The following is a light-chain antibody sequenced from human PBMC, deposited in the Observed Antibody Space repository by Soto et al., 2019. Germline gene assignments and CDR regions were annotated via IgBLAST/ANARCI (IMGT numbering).Light chain of an antibody. J-gene: IGKJ1*01. CDR1: QSISRW. V-gene: IGKV1-5*03. Sequence: DIQMTQSPSTLSASVGDRVTITCRASQSISRWSAWYQQKPGKAPKLLIYKSSSLESGVPSRFSGSGAGTEFTLTISSLQPDDFETYYCQQYNSYRTFGQGTKVEIK. CDR3: QQYNSYRT. CDR2: KSS.